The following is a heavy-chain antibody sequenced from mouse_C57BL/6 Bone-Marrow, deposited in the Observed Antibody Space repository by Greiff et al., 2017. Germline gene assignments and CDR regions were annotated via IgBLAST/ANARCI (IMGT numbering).Heavy chain of an antibody. CDR1: GYAFSSSW. J-gene: IGHJ2*01. CDR3: ARRDYGSSYDY. V-gene: IGHV1-82*01. D-gene: IGHD1-1*01. Sequence: VQLQQSGPELVKPGASVKISCKASGYAFSSSWMNWVKQRPGKGLEWIGRIYPGDGDTNYNGKFKGKATLTADKSSSTAYMQLSSLTSEVSAVYFCARRDYGSSYDYWGQGTTLTVSS. CDR2: IYPGDGDT.